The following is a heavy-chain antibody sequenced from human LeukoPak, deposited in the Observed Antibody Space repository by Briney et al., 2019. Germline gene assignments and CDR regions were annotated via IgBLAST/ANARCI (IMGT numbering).Heavy chain of an antibody. CDR1: GFTFSSYW. D-gene: IGHD5-12*01. CDR2: IKQDGSEK. V-gene: IGHV3-7*01. J-gene: IGHJ4*02. Sequence: GGSLRLSCAASGFTFSSYWMSWVRQAPGKGLEWVANIKQDGSEKYYVDSVKGRFTISRDNAKNSLYLQMNSLRAEDTAVYYCARDRRLVATIPINDYWGQGTLVTVSS. CDR3: ARDRRLVATIPINDY.